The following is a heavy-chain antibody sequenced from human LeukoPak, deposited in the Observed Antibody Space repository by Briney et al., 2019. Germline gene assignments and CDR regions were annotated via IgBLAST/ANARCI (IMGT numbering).Heavy chain of an antibody. CDR1: GYTFTNYG. Sequence: ASVNVSCMDSGYTFTNYGISWVRPAPGEGLEWMGWISGYNGDTNHAQKFQGRVTMTTDTSTNTAYMELRSLRSDETAVYYCARPYDSSGNDLGYWGQGTLVTVSS. CDR2: ISGYNGDT. V-gene: IGHV1-18*01. D-gene: IGHD3-22*01. CDR3: ARPYDSSGNDLGY. J-gene: IGHJ4*02.